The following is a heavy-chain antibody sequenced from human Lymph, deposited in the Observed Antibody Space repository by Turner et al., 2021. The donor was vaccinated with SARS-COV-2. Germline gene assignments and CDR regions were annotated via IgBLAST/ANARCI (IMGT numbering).Heavy chain of an antibody. V-gene: IGHV3-53*02. J-gene: IGHJ3*02. Sequence: EVQLVETGGGLIQPGGSLRLSCAAPGFNGSSNYMSWVRQAPGKGLEWVSVIYSGGSTFYADSVRGRFTISRDNSKNTLYLQMNSLRAEDTAVYYCARDNPHDAFDIWGQGTMVTVSS. CDR3: ARDNPHDAFDI. CDR1: GFNGSSNY. CDR2: IYSGGST.